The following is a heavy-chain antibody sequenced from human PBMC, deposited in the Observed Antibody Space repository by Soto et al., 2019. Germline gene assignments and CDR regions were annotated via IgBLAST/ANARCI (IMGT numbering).Heavy chain of an antibody. CDR3: ARLTYDILTGYYGAFDI. CDR2: IYYSGST. V-gene: IGHV4-59*08. D-gene: IGHD3-9*01. Sequence: PDTLPLTCTVSDGSIIRDHWSWIRNPPGKGLEWIGYIYYSGSTNYNPSLKSRVTISVDTSKNQFSLKLSSVTAAYTAVYYCARLTYDILTGYYGAFDIWGQGTMVT. J-gene: IGHJ3*02. CDR1: DGSIIRDH.